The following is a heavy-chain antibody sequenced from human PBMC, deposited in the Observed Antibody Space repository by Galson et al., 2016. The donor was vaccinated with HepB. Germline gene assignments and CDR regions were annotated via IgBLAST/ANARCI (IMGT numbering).Heavy chain of an antibody. CDR3: AKNFGDYVGDTFDM. CDR2: INQDGSEK. J-gene: IGHJ3*02. Sequence: SLRLSCAASGFTFNFYLMSWVRQAPGKGLEWVANINQDGSEKSYMDSVKGRFTISRDNAKNSLYLQMHSLRAEDTAVYYCAKNFGDYVGDTFDMWGQGTMVTVSS. CDR1: GFTFNFYL. V-gene: IGHV3-7*01. D-gene: IGHD4-17*01.